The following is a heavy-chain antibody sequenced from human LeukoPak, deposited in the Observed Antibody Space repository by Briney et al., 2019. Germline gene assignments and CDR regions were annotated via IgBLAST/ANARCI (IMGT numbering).Heavy chain of an antibody. CDR1: GFTFGDYA. CDR3: TRDRYLLHYY. D-gene: IGHD3-22*01. V-gene: IGHV3-49*04. J-gene: IGHJ4*02. Sequence: GGSLRLSCVASGFTFGDYAMGWVRQAPGKGLEWVGFIRSEAFGGTTEYAASVKGRFTISRDDSKSIACLQMNSLKTEDTAVYYCTRDRYLLHYYWGQGTLVTVSS. CDR2: IRSEAFGGTT.